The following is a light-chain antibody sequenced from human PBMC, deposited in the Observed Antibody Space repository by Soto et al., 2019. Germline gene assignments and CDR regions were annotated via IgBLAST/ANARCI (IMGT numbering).Light chain of an antibody. J-gene: IGLJ2*01. V-gene: IGLV2-14*01. Sequence: QSALTQPASVSGSPGQSITISCTGTSSDVGGYNYVSWYQQHPGKAPKLMIYDVSNRPSGVSNRFSGSKSGNTASLTISGLQADDEADYYCSSYTSSSTIVVFGGGTQLTVL. CDR2: DVS. CDR1: SSDVGGYNY. CDR3: SSYTSSSTIVV.